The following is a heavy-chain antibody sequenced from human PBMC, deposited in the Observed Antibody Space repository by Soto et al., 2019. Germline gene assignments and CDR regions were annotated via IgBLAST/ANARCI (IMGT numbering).Heavy chain of an antibody. V-gene: IGHV3-30*02. CDR1: GFIFVNNG. Sequence: GGSLRLSCVGSGFIFVNNGMHWVRQTPGKGLEGVAFMSYDGSDTFYADSVKGRFTISRDNSKNTLFLHMSNLRAEDTAMYYCTIVRVADSALDHWGQGTLVTVSS. J-gene: IGHJ4*02. CDR2: MSYDGSDT. D-gene: IGHD3-10*02. CDR3: TIVRVADSALDH.